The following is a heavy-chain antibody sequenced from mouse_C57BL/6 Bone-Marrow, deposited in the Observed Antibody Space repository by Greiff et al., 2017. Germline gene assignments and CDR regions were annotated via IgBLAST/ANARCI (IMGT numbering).Heavy chain of an antibody. CDR2: IYPGGGYT. V-gene: IGHV1-63*01. CDR1: GYTFTNYW. Sequence: QVQLQQSGAELVRPGTSVKMSCKASGYTFTNYWIGWAKQRPGHGLEWIGDIYPGGGYTNYNEKFKGKATLTADKSSSTAYMQLSSLTSEDSAIYYCARIYYGKGYAMDYWGQGTSVTVSS. CDR3: ARIYYGKGYAMDY. J-gene: IGHJ4*01. D-gene: IGHD2-1*01.